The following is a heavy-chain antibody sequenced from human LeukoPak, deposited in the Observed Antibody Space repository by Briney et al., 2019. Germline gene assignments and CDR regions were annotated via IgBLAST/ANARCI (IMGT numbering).Heavy chain of an antibody. CDR3: ARAVATMVRGVPG. J-gene: IGHJ4*02. CDR2: IYYSGST. Sequence: PSQTLSLTCTVSGGSISSGGYYWSWIRQHPGKGLEWIGYIYYSGSTYYNPSLKSRVTISVDTSKNQFSLKLSSVTAADTAVYYCARAVATMVRGVPGWGQGTLVTVSS. D-gene: IGHD3-10*01. V-gene: IGHV4-31*03. CDR1: GGSISSGGYY.